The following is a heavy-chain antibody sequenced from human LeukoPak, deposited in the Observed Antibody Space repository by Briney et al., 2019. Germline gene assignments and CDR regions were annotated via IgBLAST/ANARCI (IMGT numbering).Heavy chain of an antibody. D-gene: IGHD3-22*01. CDR2: INWNGGRI. Sequence: GGSLRLSCGASGLTFDDFEMGWVRQVPGQGLKWVSGINWNGGRIIYADSVKGRFTISRDNAKNSLYLQMNSLRAEDTALYYCATYSFDRGYYFDYWGQGTLVTVSS. CDR3: ATYSFDRGYYFDY. CDR1: GLTFDDFE. J-gene: IGHJ4*02. V-gene: IGHV3-20*04.